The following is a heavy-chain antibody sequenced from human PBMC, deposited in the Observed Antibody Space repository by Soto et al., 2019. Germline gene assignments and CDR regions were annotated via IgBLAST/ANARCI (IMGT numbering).Heavy chain of an antibody. CDR3: ARKLPPDCYDSSGSWFDP. CDR2: IYHSGST. J-gene: IGHJ5*02. Sequence: SETLSLTCAVSGYSISSGYYWGWIRQPPGKGLEWIGSIYHSGSTYYNPSLKSRVTISVDTSKNQFSLKLSSVTAADTAVYYCARKLPPDCYDSSGSWFDPWGQGTLVTVSS. V-gene: IGHV4-38-2*01. D-gene: IGHD3-22*01. CDR1: GYSISSGYY.